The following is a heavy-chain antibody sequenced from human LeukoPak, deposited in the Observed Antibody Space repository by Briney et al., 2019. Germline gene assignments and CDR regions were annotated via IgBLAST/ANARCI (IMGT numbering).Heavy chain of an antibody. V-gene: IGHV3-30-3*01. Sequence: GGSLRLSCAASGFTFSSYAMHWVRQAPGKGLGWVAVISYDGSNKYYADSVKGRFTISRDNSKNTLYLQMNSLRAEDTAVYYCARAERGFDYWGQGTLVTVSS. D-gene: IGHD1-26*01. J-gene: IGHJ4*02. CDR3: ARAERGFDY. CDR1: GFTFSSYA. CDR2: ISYDGSNK.